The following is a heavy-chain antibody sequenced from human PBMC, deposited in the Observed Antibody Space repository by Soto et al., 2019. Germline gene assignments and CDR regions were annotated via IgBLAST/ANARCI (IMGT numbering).Heavy chain of an antibody. CDR1: VVSFSGYY. Sequence: SETLSLTCAFYVVSFSGYYWSCIRHPPGKWLEWIGEINHSGSTNYNPSLKSRVTISVDTSKNQFSLKLSSVTAADTAVYYCASIKNDYGYYYGMDVWGQGTTVTVSS. V-gene: IGHV4-34*01. CDR2: INHSGST. CDR3: ASIKNDYGYYYGMDV. D-gene: IGHD4-17*01. J-gene: IGHJ6*02.